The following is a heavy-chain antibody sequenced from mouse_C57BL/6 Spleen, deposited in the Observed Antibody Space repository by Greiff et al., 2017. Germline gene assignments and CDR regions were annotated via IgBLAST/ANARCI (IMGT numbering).Heavy chain of an antibody. D-gene: IGHD2-1*01. V-gene: IGHV1-54*01. Sequence: QVQLQQSGAELVRPGTSVKVSCKASGYAFTHYLLEWVKQRPGQGLDWIGVINPGSGGPNYNEKFKGKSTLTADKSSSTAYMQLSSLTSEDSAVYFCAIYYGNWDYAMDYWGQGTSVTVSS. CDR3: AIYYGNWDYAMDY. CDR2: INPGSGGP. CDR1: GYAFTHYL. J-gene: IGHJ4*01.